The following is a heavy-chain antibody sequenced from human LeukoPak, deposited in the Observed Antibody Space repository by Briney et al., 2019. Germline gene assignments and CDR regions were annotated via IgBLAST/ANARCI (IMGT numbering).Heavy chain of an antibody. V-gene: IGHV3-23*01. Sequence: GGSLRLSCAASGFTFSNYAMSWVRQAPGKGLEWVSGLSGSGTKTYYADSVKGRFTVSRDNSKNTLYLQMNSLRAEDTAVYYCAKYGSGWALYYYYYMDVWGKGPTVTVSS. CDR3: AKYGSGWALYYYYYMDV. D-gene: IGHD6-19*01. CDR2: LSGSGTKT. J-gene: IGHJ6*03. CDR1: GFTFSNYA.